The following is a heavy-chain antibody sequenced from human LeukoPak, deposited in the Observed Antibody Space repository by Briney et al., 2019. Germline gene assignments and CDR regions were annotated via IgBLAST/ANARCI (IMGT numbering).Heavy chain of an antibody. CDR3: ARGIQHMVKGRSAFDI. V-gene: IGHV3-7*04. CDR1: GFTFSSYW. J-gene: IGHJ3*02. CDR2: IKQDGSEK. D-gene: IGHD5-18*01. Sequence: PGGSLRLSCAASGFTFSSYWMDWVRQAPGKGLEWVANIKQDGSEKYYVDSVKGRFTISRDNAKNSLYLQMNSLRAEDTAVYYCARGIQHMVKGRSAFDIWGQGTMVTVSS.